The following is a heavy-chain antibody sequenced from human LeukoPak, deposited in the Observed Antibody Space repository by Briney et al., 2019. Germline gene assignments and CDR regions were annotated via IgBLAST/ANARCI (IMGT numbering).Heavy chain of an antibody. Sequence: SVKVSCKASGFTFTSSAMQWVRQARGQRLEWIGWIVVGSGNTNYAQKFQERVTITRDMSTSTAYMELSSLRAEDTAVYYCARGYSSSWHHYYYYMDVWGKGTTVTVSS. D-gene: IGHD6-13*01. J-gene: IGHJ6*03. CDR2: IVVGSGNT. CDR1: GFTFTSSA. CDR3: ARGYSSSWHHYYYYMDV. V-gene: IGHV1-58*02.